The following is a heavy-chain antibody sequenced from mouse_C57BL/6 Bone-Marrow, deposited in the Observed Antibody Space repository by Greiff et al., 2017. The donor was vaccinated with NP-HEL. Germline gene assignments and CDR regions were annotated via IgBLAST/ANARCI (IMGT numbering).Heavy chain of an antibody. D-gene: IGHD2-12*01. CDR1: GYTFTEYT. V-gene: IGHV1-62-2*01. J-gene: IGHJ4*01. CDR3: ARHEVDYSPPRGYAMDY. Sequence: QVQLQQSGAELVKPGASVKLSCKASGYTFTEYTIHWVKQRSGQGLEWIGWFYPGSGSIKYNEKFKDKATLTADKSSSTVYMELSRLTSEDSAVYFCARHEVDYSPPRGYAMDYWGQGTSVTVSS. CDR2: FYPGSGSI.